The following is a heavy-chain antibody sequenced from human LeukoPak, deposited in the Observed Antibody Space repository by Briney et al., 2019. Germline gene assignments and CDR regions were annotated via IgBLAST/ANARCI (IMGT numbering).Heavy chain of an antibody. CDR1: DGSINNYF. CDR3: ARQARLVGAAGAFDV. D-gene: IGHD2-15*01. V-gene: IGHV4-59*08. J-gene: IGHJ3*01. Sequence: SETLSLTCTVSDGSINNYFWTWIRQPPGKALEWIGNVYYSGSDNIHPSLKSRLTISIDTSKNHFSLQLTSVTAADTAVYYCARQARLVGAAGAFDVWGPGTMVTVSS. CDR2: VYYSGSD.